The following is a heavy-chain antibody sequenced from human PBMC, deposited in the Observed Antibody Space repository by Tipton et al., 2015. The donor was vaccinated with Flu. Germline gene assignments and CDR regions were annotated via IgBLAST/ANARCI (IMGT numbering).Heavy chain of an antibody. V-gene: IGHV4-59*01. CDR3: ARDLGSGSYSFDP. D-gene: IGHD3-10*01. CDR2: IYYSGST. J-gene: IGHJ5*02. Sequence: LRLSCTVSGGSISSYYWSWIRQPPGKGLEWIGYIYYSGSTNYNPSLKSRVTISIDTSKNQFSLKLSSVTAADTAVYYCARDLGSGSYSFDPWGQGTLVPVSS. CDR1: GGSISSYY.